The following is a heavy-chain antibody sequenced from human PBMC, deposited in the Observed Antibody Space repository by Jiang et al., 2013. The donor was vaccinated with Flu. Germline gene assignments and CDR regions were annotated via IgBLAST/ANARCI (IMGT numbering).Heavy chain of an antibody. CDR2: IYYSGST. Sequence: GLVKPSETLSLTCTVSGGSISSRSYYWGWIRQPPGKGLEWIGSIYYSGSTYYNPSLKSRVTISVDTSKNQFSLNLSSVTAADTAVYYCAGTSDYDFWSGPGGWFDPWGQGTLVTVSS. CDR1: GGSISSRSYY. V-gene: IGHV4-39*01. D-gene: IGHD3-3*01. CDR3: AGTSDYDFWSGPGGWFDP. J-gene: IGHJ5*02.